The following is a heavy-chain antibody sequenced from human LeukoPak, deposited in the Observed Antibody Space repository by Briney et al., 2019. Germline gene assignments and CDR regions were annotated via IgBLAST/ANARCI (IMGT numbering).Heavy chain of an antibody. CDR3: ARGMGSSSWYPGAFDI. CDR1: GYTFTSYD. V-gene: IGHV1-8*01. CDR2: MNPNSGNT. D-gene: IGHD6-13*01. Sequence: ASVKVSCKASGYTFTSYDINWVRQATGQGLEWMGWMNPNSGNTGYAQKFQGRVTMTRNTSISTAYMELSSLRSDDTAVYYCARGMGSSSWYPGAFDIWGQGTMVTVSS. J-gene: IGHJ3*02.